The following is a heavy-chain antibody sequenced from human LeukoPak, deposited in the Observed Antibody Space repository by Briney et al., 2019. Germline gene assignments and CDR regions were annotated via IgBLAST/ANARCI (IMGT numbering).Heavy chain of an antibody. CDR3: ARDRSGSSWPIYYYYGMDV. Sequence: ASVKVSCKGYGYTLINHDIDWVRQAPGQGLEWMGWISAYNGNTNYAQKLQGRVTMTTDTSTSTAYMELRSLRSDDTAVYYCARDRSGSSWPIYYYYGMDVWGQGTTVTVSS. CDR2: ISAYNGNT. D-gene: IGHD6-13*01. CDR1: GYTLINHD. J-gene: IGHJ6*02. V-gene: IGHV1-18*01.